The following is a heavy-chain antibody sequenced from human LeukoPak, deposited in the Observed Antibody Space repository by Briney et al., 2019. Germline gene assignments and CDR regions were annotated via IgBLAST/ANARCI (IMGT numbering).Heavy chain of an antibody. D-gene: IGHD3-22*01. CDR2: IYYSGST. Sequence: SETLSLTCTVSGGSISSGGYYWSWIRQPPGKGLEWIGYIYYSGSTYYNPSHKSRVTISVDTSKNQFSLKLSSVTAADTAVYYCARDYYYDSSGTDAFDIWGQGTMVTVSS. V-gene: IGHV4-30-4*01. CDR3: ARDYYYDSSGTDAFDI. CDR1: GGSISSGGYY. J-gene: IGHJ3*02.